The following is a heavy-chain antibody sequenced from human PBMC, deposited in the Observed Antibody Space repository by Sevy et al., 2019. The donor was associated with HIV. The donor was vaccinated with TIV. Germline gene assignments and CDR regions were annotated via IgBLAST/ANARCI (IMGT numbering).Heavy chain of an antibody. Sequence: ASVKVSCKASGYTFTSYGISWVRQAPGQGLEWMGGISAYNGNTNDAQKLQGRVTMTTDTYTSTVYMELRSLRSDDTAVYYCARGLYCSSTSCYARGMDVWGQGTTVTVSS. V-gene: IGHV1-18*01. CDR1: GYTFTSYG. CDR3: ARGLYCSSTSCYARGMDV. J-gene: IGHJ6*02. D-gene: IGHD2-2*01. CDR2: ISAYNGNT.